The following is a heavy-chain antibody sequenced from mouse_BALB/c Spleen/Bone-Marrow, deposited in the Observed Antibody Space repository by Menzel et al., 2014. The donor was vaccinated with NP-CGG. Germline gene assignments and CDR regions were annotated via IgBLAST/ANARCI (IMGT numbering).Heavy chain of an antibody. CDR2: IDPSDSYT. Sequence: VQLQESGAELVKPGASVKMSCKASGYTFTSYWMHRVKQRPGQGLEWIGVIDPSDSYTSYNQKFKGKATLTVDTSSGTAYMQLSSLTSEDSAVYYCTIPTARACFDYWGRGTTLTVSS. D-gene: IGHD3-2*01. CDR1: GYTFTSYW. J-gene: IGHJ2*01. CDR3: TIPTARACFDY. V-gene: IGHV1S127*01.